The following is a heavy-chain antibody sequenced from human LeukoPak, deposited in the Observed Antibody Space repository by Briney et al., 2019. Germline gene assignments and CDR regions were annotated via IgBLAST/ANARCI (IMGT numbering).Heavy chain of an antibody. D-gene: IGHD1-14*01. CDR2: TYYRSKLYN. CDR1: GDSVSSSSAV. J-gene: IGHJ4*02. CDR3: ARDSRTTYYFDC. V-gene: IGHV6-1*01. Sequence: SQTLSLTCDISGDSVSSSSAVWHWIRQSPSRGLEWLGMTYYRSKLYNDYAVSAKSRITLSPDTSKNQCSLQLNSVTPEDTALYYCARDSRTTYYFDCWGQGTLVTVSS.